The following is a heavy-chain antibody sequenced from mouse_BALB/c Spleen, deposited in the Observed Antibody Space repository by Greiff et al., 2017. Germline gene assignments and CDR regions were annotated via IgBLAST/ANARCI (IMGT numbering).Heavy chain of an antibody. Sequence: VQLQQSGAELARPGASVKMSCKASGYTFTSYTMHWVKQRPGQGLEWIGYINPSSGYTNYNQKFKDKATLTADKSSSTAYMQLSSLTSEDSAVYYCARWGGNYDAMDYWGQGTSGTVSS. CDR1: GYTFTSYT. CDR2: INPSSGYT. J-gene: IGHJ4*01. D-gene: IGHD1-1*02. V-gene: IGHV1-4*01. CDR3: ARWGGNYDAMDY.